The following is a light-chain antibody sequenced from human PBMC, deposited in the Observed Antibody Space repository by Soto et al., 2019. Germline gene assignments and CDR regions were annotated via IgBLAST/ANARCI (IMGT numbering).Light chain of an antibody. V-gene: IGLV1-44*01. Sequence: QSVLTQPPSASGTPGQRGTISCSGSSSNIGPNPVNWFQQLPGTAPKLLIYTNNQRPSGVPDRFSGSKSGTSASLAISGLQSEDEAHYYCAAWDDSRNGPVFGGGTKLTVL. CDR2: TNN. J-gene: IGLJ2*01. CDR3: AAWDDSRNGPV. CDR1: SSNIGPNP.